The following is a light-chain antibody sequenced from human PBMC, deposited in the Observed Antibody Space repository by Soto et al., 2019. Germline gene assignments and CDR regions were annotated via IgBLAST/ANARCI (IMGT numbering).Light chain of an antibody. V-gene: IGLV2-8*01. Sequence: QSALTQPPSASGSPGQSVTISCTGTSSDIGDYNYVSWYQQHPGKAPKLMLYEVSKRPSGVPDRFSGSKSGNTASLTVSGLQAEDEADYYCSSYAGSNNLYVFGTGTKVTVL. CDR1: SSDIGDYNY. J-gene: IGLJ1*01. CDR2: EVS. CDR3: SSYAGSNNLYV.